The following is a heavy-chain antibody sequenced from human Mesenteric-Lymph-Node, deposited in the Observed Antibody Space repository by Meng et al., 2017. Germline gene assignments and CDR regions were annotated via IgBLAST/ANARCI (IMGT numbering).Heavy chain of an antibody. CDR1: GFTFSSYA. V-gene: IGHV3-23*01. J-gene: IGHJ3*02. Sequence: GGSLRLSCAASGFTFSSYAMNWVRQAPGKGLEWVSGISGSGDHTYYADSVKGRFTMSRDNSKNTLYLLMNSLRAEDTAVYYCAKSYYDSSGYSRWGTFDIWGQGTMVTVSS. CDR3: AKSYYDSSGYSRWGTFDI. CDR2: ISGSGDHT. D-gene: IGHD3-22*01.